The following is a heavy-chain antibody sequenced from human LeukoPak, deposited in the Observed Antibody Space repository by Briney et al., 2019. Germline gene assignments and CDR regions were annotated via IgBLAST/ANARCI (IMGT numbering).Heavy chain of an antibody. D-gene: IGHD6-19*01. CDR2: ISGSGGST. Sequence: RGGSLRLSCAASGFTFSSYAMSWVRQAPGKGREGVSAISGSGGSTYYADSVKGRFTISRDNSKNPLYLQMNSLRAEDTAVYYCAKSQQWLVRGAFDIWGQGTMVTVSS. CDR3: AKSQQWLVRGAFDI. CDR1: GFTFSSYA. V-gene: IGHV3-23*01. J-gene: IGHJ3*02.